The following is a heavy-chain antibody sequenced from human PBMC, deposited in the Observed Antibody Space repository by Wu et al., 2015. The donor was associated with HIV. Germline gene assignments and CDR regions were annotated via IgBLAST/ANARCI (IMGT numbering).Heavy chain of an antibody. D-gene: IGHD4/OR15-4a*01. CDR3: ARGSNDYHYYYYYMDV. J-gene: IGHJ6*03. V-gene: IGHV1-69*01. CDR1: GGTFSSYA. CDR2: IIPIFGTA. Sequence: KASGGTFSSYAISWVRQAPGQGLEWMGGIIPIFGTADYAQKFQGRVTITADESTSTAYMELSSLRSEDTAVYYCARGSNDYHYYYYYMDVWGKGTTVTVSS.